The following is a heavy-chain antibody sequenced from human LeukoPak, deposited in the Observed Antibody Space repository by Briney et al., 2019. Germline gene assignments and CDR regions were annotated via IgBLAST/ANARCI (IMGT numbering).Heavy chain of an antibody. CDR3: AKERSSGVYRLFDY. CDR2: ISGSGDNT. Sequence: GGSLRLSCAASGFTFSTYAMNWVRQAPGKGLEWVSGISGSGDNTYYTDSVKGRFTISRDNSKGTLYLQMNSLRAEDTAVYYCAKERSSGVYRLFDYWGQGTLVTVSS. J-gene: IGHJ4*02. CDR1: GFTFSTYA. V-gene: IGHV3-23*01. D-gene: IGHD3-22*01.